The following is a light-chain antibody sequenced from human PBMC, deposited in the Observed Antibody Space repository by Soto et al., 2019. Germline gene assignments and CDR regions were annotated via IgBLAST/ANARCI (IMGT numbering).Light chain of an antibody. Sequence: EIVLTHSPATLSLSPGERATLSCRASQSISNYLAWYQHKPGQAPRLLIYDASSRATGIPARFIGSGSGTDFTLTISSLEPEDFAVYFCQLRSNWPPPWTFGQGTKVEIK. J-gene: IGKJ1*01. CDR2: DAS. CDR1: QSISNY. CDR3: QLRSNWPPPWT. V-gene: IGKV3-11*01.